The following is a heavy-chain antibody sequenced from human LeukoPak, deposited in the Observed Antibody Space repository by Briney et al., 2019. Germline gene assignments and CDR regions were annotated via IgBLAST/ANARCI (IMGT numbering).Heavy chain of an antibody. CDR2: TYYRSKWYN. Sequence: SQTLSLTCDISGDSICRNCAAWIWHRPSPSTGLEWLGRTYYRSKWYNDYAISVKSRMTINADTSKNQFSLQLNSVAPEDTAVYYCAKGRWALFDCWGQGTLVIVSS. CDR1: GDSICRNCAA. J-gene: IGHJ4*02. V-gene: IGHV6-1*01. CDR3: AKGRWALFDC. D-gene: IGHD3-10*01.